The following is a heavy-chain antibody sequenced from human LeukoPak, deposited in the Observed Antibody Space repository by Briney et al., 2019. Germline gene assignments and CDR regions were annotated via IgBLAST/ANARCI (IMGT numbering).Heavy chain of an antibody. CDR3: ARDLSGLSAFEI. V-gene: IGHV3-30*02. D-gene: IGHD5-12*01. J-gene: IGHJ3*02. CDR2: IRYDGSNK. CDR1: GFTFSSYD. Sequence: PGGSLRLSCAASGFTFSSYDIHWVRQAPGKWLEWVAFIRYDGSNKYYADSVRGRFTISRDNSKNTLYLHMNSLRSDDTAVYYCARDLSGLSAFEIWGQGTMVTVSS.